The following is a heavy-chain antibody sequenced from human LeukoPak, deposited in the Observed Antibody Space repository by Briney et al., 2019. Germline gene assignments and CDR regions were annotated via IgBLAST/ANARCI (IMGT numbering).Heavy chain of an antibody. D-gene: IGHD1-26*01. V-gene: IGHV4-59*01. CDR3: AREDCGSGSSTCHFDY. CDR1: DGAISSYY. Sequence: SSETLSLTCTVSDGAISSYYWSWIRQPPGKGLEWIGYVYSSGITNYNPLFNGRVTISIDTSREQFSLKLSSVTAADTAVYYCAREDCGSGSSTCHFDYWAQGTLVTVFS. CDR2: VYSSGIT. J-gene: IGHJ4*02.